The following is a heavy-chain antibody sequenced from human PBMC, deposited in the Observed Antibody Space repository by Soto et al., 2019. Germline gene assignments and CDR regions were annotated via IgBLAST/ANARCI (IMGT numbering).Heavy chain of an antibody. V-gene: IGHV1-18*01. CDR2: ISAYNGNT. Sequence: ASVKVSCKASVYTFTSYGISWVRQAPGQGLEWMGWISAYNGNTNYAQKLQGRVTMTTDTSTSTAYMELRSLRSDDTAVYYCARGRQYYDFWSGYHNWFDPWGQGTLVTVSS. J-gene: IGHJ5*02. CDR1: VYTFTSYG. CDR3: ARGRQYYDFWSGYHNWFDP. D-gene: IGHD3-3*01.